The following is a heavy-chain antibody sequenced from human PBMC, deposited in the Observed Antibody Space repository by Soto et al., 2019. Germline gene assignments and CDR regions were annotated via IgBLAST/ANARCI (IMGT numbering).Heavy chain of an antibody. CDR1: GGSISSGGYY. J-gene: IGHJ6*02. CDR2: IYYSGST. Sequence: SETLSLTCTVSGGSISSGGYYWSWIRQHPGKGLEWIGYIYYSGSTYYNPSLKSRVTISVDTSKNQFSLKLSSVTAADTAVYYCARDFHTKVHYYYGMDVWGQGTTVTVSS. V-gene: IGHV4-31*03. CDR3: ARDFHTKVHYYYGMDV.